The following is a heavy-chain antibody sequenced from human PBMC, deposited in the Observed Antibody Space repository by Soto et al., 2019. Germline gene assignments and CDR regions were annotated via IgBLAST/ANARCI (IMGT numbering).Heavy chain of an antibody. V-gene: IGHV1-69*14. CDR3: AIRSSVFGVVAMGGLDV. CDR1: GCTFSSYS. D-gene: IGHD3-3*01. Sequence: QVQLVQSGAELKKPGSSVRVSCQASGCTFSSYSVNWVRQAPGQGLEWMGGFIPIFPTADHAQRFQGRVTITADKSTNTGYMELSSLRSYDTAVYYWAIRSSVFGVVAMGGLDVWGQGSTVTVSS. CDR2: FIPIFPTA. J-gene: IGHJ6*01.